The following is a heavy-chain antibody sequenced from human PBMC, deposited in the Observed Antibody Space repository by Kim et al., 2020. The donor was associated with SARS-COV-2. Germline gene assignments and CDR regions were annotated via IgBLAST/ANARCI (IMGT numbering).Heavy chain of an antibody. D-gene: IGHD2-21*02. CDR3: TTDLAYCGGDCWGSCCEYYYYGMDV. V-gene: IGHV3-15*01. J-gene: IGHJ6*02. CDR1: GFTFSNAW. Sequence: GGSLRLSCAASGFTFSNAWMSWVRQAPGKGLEWVGRIKSKTDGGTTDYAAPVKGRFTISRDDSKNTLYLQMNSLKTEDTAVYYCTTDLAYCGGDCWGSCCEYYYYGMDVWGQGTTVTVSS. CDR2: IKSKTDGGTT.